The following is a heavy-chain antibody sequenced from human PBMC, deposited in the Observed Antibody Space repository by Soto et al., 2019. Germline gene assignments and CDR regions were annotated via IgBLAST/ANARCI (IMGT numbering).Heavy chain of an antibody. J-gene: IGHJ6*02. CDR1: GYTFTIYA. CDR3: ARGGIAARPGYYYYYGMDV. V-gene: IGHV1-3*01. D-gene: IGHD6-6*01. Sequence: ASVKVSCKASGYTFTIYAMHWVRQAPGQRLEWMGWINAGNGNTKYSQKFQGRVTITRDTSASTAYMELSSLRSEDTAVYYCARGGIAARPGYYYYYGMDVWGQGTTVTVSS. CDR2: INAGNGNT.